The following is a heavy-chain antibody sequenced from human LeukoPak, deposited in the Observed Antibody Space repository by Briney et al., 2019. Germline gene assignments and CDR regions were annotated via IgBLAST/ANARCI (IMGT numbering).Heavy chain of an antibody. V-gene: IGHV3-30*02. Sequence: GGSLRLSCAASGFTFSSYGMHWVRQAPGKGLEWVAFIRYGGSNKYYADSVKGRFTISRDNSKNTLYLQMKSLRAEDTAVYYCAKGGGYEAQYYYYYLDVWGKGTTVTISS. CDR3: AKGGGYEAQYYYYYLDV. D-gene: IGHD5-12*01. CDR2: IRYGGSNK. J-gene: IGHJ6*03. CDR1: GFTFSSYG.